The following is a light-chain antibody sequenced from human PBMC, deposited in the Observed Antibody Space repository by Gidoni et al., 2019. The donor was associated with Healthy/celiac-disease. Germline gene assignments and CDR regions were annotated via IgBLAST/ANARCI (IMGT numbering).Light chain of an antibody. V-gene: IGLV2-14*01. CDR2: EVS. Sequence: QSALTQPASVSGSPGQSIPISCTGTSSDVGGYNYVSWYQQHPGKAPKLMLYEVSKRPSGVSTRFSGSKSGNTASLTISGLQAEDEADYYCSSYTSSSTLGIGGWTKLXV. CDR1: SSDVGGYNY. J-gene: IGLJ2*01. CDR3: SSYTSSSTLG.